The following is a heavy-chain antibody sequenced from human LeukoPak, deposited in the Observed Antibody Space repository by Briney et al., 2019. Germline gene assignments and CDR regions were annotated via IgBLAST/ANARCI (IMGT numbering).Heavy chain of an antibody. CDR3: ASQGKNTGYSSGWFVY. V-gene: IGHV4-59*01. D-gene: IGHD6-19*01. CDR2: IYYSGST. J-gene: IGHJ4*02. Sequence: PSETPSLTCTVSGGSISSYYWSWIRQPPGKGLEWIGYIYYSGSTNYNPSLKSRVTISVDTSKNQFSLKLSSVTAADTAVYYCASQGKNTGYSSGWFVYWGQGTLVTVSS. CDR1: GGSISSYY.